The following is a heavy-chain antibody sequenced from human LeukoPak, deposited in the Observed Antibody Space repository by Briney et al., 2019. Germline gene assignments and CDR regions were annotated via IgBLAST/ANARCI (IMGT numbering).Heavy chain of an antibody. Sequence: SVKVSCKASGGTFSSYAISWVRQAPGQGLEWMGGTIPIFGTANYAQKFQGRVTITTDESTSTAYMELSSLRSEDTAVYYCARETWIQPTDAFDIWGQGTVVTVSS. CDR1: GGTFSSYA. CDR2: TIPIFGTA. J-gene: IGHJ3*02. CDR3: ARETWIQPTDAFDI. D-gene: IGHD5-18*01. V-gene: IGHV1-69*05.